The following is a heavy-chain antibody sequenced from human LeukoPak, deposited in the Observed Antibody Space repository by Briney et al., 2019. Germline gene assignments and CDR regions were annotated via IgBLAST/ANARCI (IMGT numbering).Heavy chain of an antibody. CDR2: ISAYTGHT. CDR3: ARGPGIDVAGVFDY. V-gene: IGHV1-18*04. Sequence: APVKVSCKASGFGFSSYGINWVRQAPGQRLEWMGWISAYTGHTKYLQKMRGRVTMTTDTSTNTAYMELRSLTSDDTAVYYCARGPGIDVAGVFDYWGQGSLVTVSS. D-gene: IGHD6-19*01. CDR1: GFGFSSYG. J-gene: IGHJ4*02.